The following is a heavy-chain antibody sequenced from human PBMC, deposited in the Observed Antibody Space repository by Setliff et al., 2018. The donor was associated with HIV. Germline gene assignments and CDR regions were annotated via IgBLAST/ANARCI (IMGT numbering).Heavy chain of an antibody. J-gene: IGHJ5*02. Sequence: SVKVSCKASGYTFTGYYMHWVRQAPGQGLEWMGWINPNSGGTNYAQKFQGRVTMTRDTSISTAYMELSRLRSDDTAVYYCARAGVLRYPAAWFDPWGQGTLVTVSS. D-gene: IGHD3-9*01. V-gene: IGHV1-2*02. CDR3: ARAGVLRYPAAWFDP. CDR2: INPNSGGT. CDR1: GYTFTGYY.